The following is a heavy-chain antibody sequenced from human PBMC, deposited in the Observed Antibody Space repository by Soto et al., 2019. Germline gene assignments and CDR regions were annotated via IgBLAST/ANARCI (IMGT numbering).Heavy chain of an antibody. CDR3: AGASGNSGYDSYGMDV. CDR2: IDPSDSYT. Sequence: GESLKISCKGSGYSFTSYWISWVRQMPGKGLEWMGRIDPSDSYTNYSPSFQGHVTISADKSISTAYLQWSSLKASDTAMYYCAGASGNSGYDSYGMDVWGQGTTVTVSS. V-gene: IGHV5-10-1*01. J-gene: IGHJ6*02. D-gene: IGHD5-12*01. CDR1: GYSFTSYW.